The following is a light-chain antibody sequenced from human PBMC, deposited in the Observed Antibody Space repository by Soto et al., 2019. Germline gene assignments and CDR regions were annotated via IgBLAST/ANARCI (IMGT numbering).Light chain of an antibody. CDR3: CSYVGGSHLL. CDR1: ASDAGTYYT. Sequence: QSALTQPASVSGSPKQSITISCTGPASDAGTYYTVSWYQHHPGKAPKLIIYGSSRRPSGVSDRISGSTSCNTAALTVSGLQDEDEADYYCCSYVGGSHLLFGGGTQLTVL. J-gene: IGLJ7*01. CDR2: GSS. V-gene: IGLV2-23*01.